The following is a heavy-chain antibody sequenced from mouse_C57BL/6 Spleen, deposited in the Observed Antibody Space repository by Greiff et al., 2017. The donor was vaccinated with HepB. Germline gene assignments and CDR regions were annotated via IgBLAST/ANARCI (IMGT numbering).Heavy chain of an antibody. J-gene: IGHJ2*01. Sequence: QVQLKESGAELVRPGASVTLSCKASGYTFTDYEMHWVRQTPVHGLEWIGAIDPETGGTAYNQKFKGKAILTADKSSSTAYMELRSLTSDDSAVYYRPSIWLIHFDHWGQGTPLTVSS. CDR3: PSIWLIHFDH. V-gene: IGHV1-15*01. CDR1: GYTFTDYE. CDR2: IDPETGGT. D-gene: IGHD2-2*01.